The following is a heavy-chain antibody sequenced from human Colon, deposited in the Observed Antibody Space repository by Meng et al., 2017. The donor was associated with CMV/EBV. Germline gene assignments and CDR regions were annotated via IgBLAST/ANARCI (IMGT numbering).Heavy chain of an antibody. J-gene: IGHJ6*02. V-gene: IGHV4-59*01. Sequence: SETLSLTCTVSGGSISSYYWSWIRPPPGKGLEWIGYIYYSGSTNYNPSLKSRVTISVDTSKNQFSLKLSSVTAADTAVYYCAREAAASSYYYYYGMDVWGQGTTVTVSS. D-gene: IGHD6-13*01. CDR3: AREAAASSYYYYYGMDV. CDR2: IYYSGST. CDR1: GGSISSYY.